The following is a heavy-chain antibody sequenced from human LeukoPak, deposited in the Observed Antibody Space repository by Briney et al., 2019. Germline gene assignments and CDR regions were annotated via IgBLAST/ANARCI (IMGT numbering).Heavy chain of an antibody. Sequence: GGSLRLSCAASGFTFSDYYMSWIRQAPGKGLEWVSYISSSGSTTYYADSVKGRFTISRDNSENTLYLQMNSLRAEDTAVYYCAKDLRPYSGSHGWYFDYWGQGTLVTVSS. J-gene: IGHJ4*02. CDR2: ISSSGSTT. CDR1: GFTFSDYY. D-gene: IGHD1-26*01. V-gene: IGHV3-11*01. CDR3: AKDLRPYSGSHGWYFDY.